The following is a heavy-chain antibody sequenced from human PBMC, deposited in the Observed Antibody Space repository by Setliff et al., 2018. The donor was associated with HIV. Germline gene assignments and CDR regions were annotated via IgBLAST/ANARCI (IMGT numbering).Heavy chain of an antibody. Sequence: ASVKVSCKASGYTFTSYGLSWVRQAPGQGLEWVGWISAYNGNTKYAQSFQDRVATTTETATSTAYMEMRSLRSDDTAVYFCARVPYRSAWFSGGHDAFDIWGQGTMVTVSS. CDR3: ARVPYRSAWFSGGHDAFDI. CDR1: GYTFTSYG. V-gene: IGHV1-18*01. D-gene: IGHD6-19*01. CDR2: ISAYNGNT. J-gene: IGHJ3*02.